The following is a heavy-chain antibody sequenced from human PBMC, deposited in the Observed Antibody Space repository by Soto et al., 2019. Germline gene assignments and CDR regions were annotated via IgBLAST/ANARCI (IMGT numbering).Heavy chain of an antibody. CDR1: GFSFSEYG. CDR3: AKRRLNTITSLSDW. Sequence: EIQLLESGGGLAQPGGSLRLSCVASGFSFSEYGMSWVRQTPQKTLEWVASISGNKMTTFYPDSVKGRFFISSDNSDNTLHLQMNSLRDDDTAIYYCAKRRLNTITSLSDWWGQGVQVTVSS. D-gene: IGHD3-16*02. CDR2: ISGNKMTT. V-gene: IGHV3-23*01. J-gene: IGHJ1*01.